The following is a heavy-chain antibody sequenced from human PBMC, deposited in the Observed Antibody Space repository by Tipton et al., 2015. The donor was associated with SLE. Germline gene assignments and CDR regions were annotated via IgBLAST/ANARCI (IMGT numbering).Heavy chain of an antibody. D-gene: IGHD3-22*01. Sequence: LRLSCAASGFTFSNYWTNWVRQAPGKGLEWIGYIYDSENTNYNPSLKSRVTISSDTPKNQFSLKLSSVTAADTAVYYCAREGYYDNSGYYPLFDSWGQGILVTVSS. CDR1: GFTFSNYW. CDR2: IYDSENT. J-gene: IGHJ4*01. V-gene: IGHV4-59*01. CDR3: AREGYYDNSGYYPLFDS.